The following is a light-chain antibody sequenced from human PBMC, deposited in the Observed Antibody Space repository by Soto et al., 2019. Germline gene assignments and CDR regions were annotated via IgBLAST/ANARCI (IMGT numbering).Light chain of an antibody. J-gene: IGKJ1*01. V-gene: IGKV2-30*02. CDR2: KVS. Sequence: DVVMTQSPLSLPVTLGQPASISCRSSQSLIHSDGDTYLNWFQQRPGQSPRRLIYKVSDRDSGVPDIRIGSTSGTDFTLKMSRVDAEDVGIYYCLQGTHWPLTFGKGNEVEIK. CDR1: QSLIHSDGDTY. CDR3: LQGTHWPLT.